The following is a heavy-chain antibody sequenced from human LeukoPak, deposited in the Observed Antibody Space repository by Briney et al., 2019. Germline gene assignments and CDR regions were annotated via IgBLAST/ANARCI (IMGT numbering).Heavy chain of an antibody. D-gene: IGHD3-10*01. CDR2: INHSGST. V-gene: IGHV4-34*01. CDR3: ARNVLLWFGESIDAFDI. CDR1: GGSFSGYY. J-gene: IGHJ3*02. Sequence: KPSETLSLTCAVYGGSFSGYYWSWIRQPPGKGLEWIGEINHSGSTNYNPSLKSRVTISVDTSKNQFSLKLSSVTAADTAVYYCARNVLLWFGESIDAFDIWGQGTMVTVSS.